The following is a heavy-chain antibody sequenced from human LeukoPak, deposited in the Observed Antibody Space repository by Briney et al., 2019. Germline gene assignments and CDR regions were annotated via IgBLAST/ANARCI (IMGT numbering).Heavy chain of an antibody. CDR3: ARLLSLYCSSTSCRPRDNWFDP. D-gene: IGHD2-2*01. J-gene: IGHJ5*02. CDR1: GGSISSSSYY. Sequence: KTSETLSLTCTVSGGSISSSSYYWGWIRQPPGKGLEWIGSIYYSGSTYYNPSLKSRVTISVDTSKNQFSLKLSSVTAADTAVYYCARLLSLYCSSTSCRPRDNWFDPWGQGTLVTVSS. CDR2: IYYSGST. V-gene: IGHV4-39*01.